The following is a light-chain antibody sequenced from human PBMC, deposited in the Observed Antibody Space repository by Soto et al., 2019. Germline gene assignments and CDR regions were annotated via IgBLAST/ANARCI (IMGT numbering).Light chain of an antibody. CDR1: GGSIASNY. CDR3: QSYDGNNHVL. Sequence: NFMLTQPHSVSESPGETVTISCTRTGGSIASNYVQWYQQRPGSAPSTVIYVFDQRPSGVPDRFSGSIDRSSNSASLTISGLKTEDEADYYCQSYDGNNHVLLCGGTKLTVL. V-gene: IGLV6-57*04. J-gene: IGLJ2*01. CDR2: VFD.